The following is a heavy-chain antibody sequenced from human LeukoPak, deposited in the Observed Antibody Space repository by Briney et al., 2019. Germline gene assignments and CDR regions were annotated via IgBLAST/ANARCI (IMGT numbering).Heavy chain of an antibody. CDR2: TYYRSTWYN. CDR1: GDSVSSNSIT. J-gene: IGHJ5*02. CDR3: ARRLTQYDCFDP. Sequence: SQTLSLTCAISGDSVSSNSITWNWIRQSPSRGLEWLGRTYYRSTWYNDYAVSVRGRITVNPDTSKNQFSLHLNPVTPEDTAVYYCARRLTQYDCFDPWGQGILVTVSS. D-gene: IGHD2-2*01. V-gene: IGHV6-1*01.